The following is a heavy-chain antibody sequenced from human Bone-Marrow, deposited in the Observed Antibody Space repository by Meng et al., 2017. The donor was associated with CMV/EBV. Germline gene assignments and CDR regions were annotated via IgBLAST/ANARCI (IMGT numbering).Heavy chain of an antibody. J-gene: IGHJ4*02. Sequence: GESLKISCAGSGFNVSSDFMSWVRQAPGMGLEWLSVIYSAGNTYYADSVKGRFTISRDNSKNTLYLQMNSLRPEDTAVYYCARDLWGYNFGDYWGQGTLVTVSS. CDR1: GFNVSSDF. CDR2: IYSAGNT. D-gene: IGHD5-18*01. V-gene: IGHV3-66*02. CDR3: ARDLWGYNFGDY.